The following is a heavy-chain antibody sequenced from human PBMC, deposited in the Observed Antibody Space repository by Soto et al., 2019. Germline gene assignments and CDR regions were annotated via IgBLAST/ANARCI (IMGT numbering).Heavy chain of an antibody. CDR1: GFTFSSYG. V-gene: IGHV3-33*01. J-gene: IGHJ6*02. CDR2: IWYDGSNK. CDR3: ARLHGYYYYGMDV. D-gene: IGHD2-8*01. Sequence: QVQLVESGGGVAQPGRSLRLSCAASGFTFSSYGMHWVRQAPGKGLEWVAVIWYDGSNKYYADSVKGRFTISRDNSKNTLYLQMNSLRAEDTAVYYCARLHGYYYYGMDVWGQGTTVTVSS.